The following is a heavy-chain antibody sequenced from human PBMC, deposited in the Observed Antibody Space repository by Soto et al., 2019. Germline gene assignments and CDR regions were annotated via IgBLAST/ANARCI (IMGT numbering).Heavy chain of an antibody. Sequence: SVKVSCKAFGGTFSYFAISWVRQAPGQGLEWMAGILPIFGTADYAQKFQDRLTITADASTNTAYMELRSLRSDDTAVYYCASVPAPEGFGGSYFDFWGPGTLVTV. J-gene: IGHJ4*02. D-gene: IGHD3-16*01. CDR3: ASVPAPEGFGGSYFDF. CDR1: GGTFSYFA. CDR2: ILPIFGTA. V-gene: IGHV1-69*13.